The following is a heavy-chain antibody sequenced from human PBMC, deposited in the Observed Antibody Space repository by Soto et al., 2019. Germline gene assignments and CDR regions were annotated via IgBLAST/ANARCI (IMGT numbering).Heavy chain of an antibody. CDR2: ISAYNGNT. D-gene: IGHD2-21*02. CDR3: AREDIVVVTAIQYFQH. V-gene: IGHV1-18*01. J-gene: IGHJ1*01. CDR1: GYTVTSYG. Sequence: ASVKVCCKASGYTVTSYGISWLRQAPGKGLEWMGWISAYNGNTNCAQKLQGRVTMTTDTSTSTAYMELRSLRSDDTAVYYCAREDIVVVTAIQYFQHWGQGTLVTVSS.